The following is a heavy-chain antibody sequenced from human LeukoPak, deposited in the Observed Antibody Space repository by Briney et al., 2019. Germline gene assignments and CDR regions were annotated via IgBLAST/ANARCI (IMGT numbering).Heavy chain of an antibody. CDR3: ARGGNYYDSSGYFFDY. CDR1: GYTFTSYG. D-gene: IGHD3-22*01. V-gene: IGHV1-18*01. Sequence: ASVKVSCKASGYTFTSYGISWVRQAPGQGLEWMGWISAYNGNTNYAQKLQGRVTLTTDTSTSTAYMELRSLRSDDTAVYYCARGGNYYDSSGYFFDYWGQGTLVTVSS. CDR2: ISAYNGNT. J-gene: IGHJ4*02.